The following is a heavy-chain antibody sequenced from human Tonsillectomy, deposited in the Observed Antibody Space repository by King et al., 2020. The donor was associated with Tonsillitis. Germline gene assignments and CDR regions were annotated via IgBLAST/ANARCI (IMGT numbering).Heavy chain of an antibody. CDR2: IYTSGST. D-gene: IGHD3-10*01. CDR1: GGSINSGTYY. Sequence: QVQLQESGPGLVKPSQTLSLTCTVSGGSINSGTYYWSWIRQPAGKGLEWIGRIYTSGSTNYNPSLKSRVTMSVDTSKNQFSLNLSSVTAADTAVYYCARELHGSGHFYLNMDAWGRGTTVTVSS. CDR3: ARELHGSGHFYLNMDA. J-gene: IGHJ6*03. V-gene: IGHV4-61*02.